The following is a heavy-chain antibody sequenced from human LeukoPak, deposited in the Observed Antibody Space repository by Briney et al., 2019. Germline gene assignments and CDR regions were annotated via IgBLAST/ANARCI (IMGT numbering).Heavy chain of an antibody. CDR2: IYTSGST. D-gene: IGHD6-6*01. CDR3: ARDSSSSPPYYFDY. V-gene: IGHV4-4*07. CDR1: GGSISSYY. Sequence: SETLSLTCTVSGGSISSYYWSWIRQPAGKGLEWIGRIYTSGSTNYNPSLKSRVTMSVDTSKNQFSLKLSSVTAADTAVYYCARDSSSSPPYYFDYWGQGTLVTVSS. J-gene: IGHJ4*02.